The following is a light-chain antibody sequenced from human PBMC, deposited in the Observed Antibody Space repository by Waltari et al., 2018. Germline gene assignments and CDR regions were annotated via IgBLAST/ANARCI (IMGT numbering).Light chain of an antibody. CDR3: QQYDNYPIT. J-gene: IGKJ5*01. CDR2: GAS. V-gene: IGKV1D-16*01. CDR1: QGISNW. Sequence: DIQMTQSPSSLSASVGDRVTITCRASQGISNWLAWYQQKPGTAPKSLLYGASNLQSGAPSRFSGSGSGTDFTLTITNVQPEDFATYYCQQYDNYPITFGQGTRLEIK.